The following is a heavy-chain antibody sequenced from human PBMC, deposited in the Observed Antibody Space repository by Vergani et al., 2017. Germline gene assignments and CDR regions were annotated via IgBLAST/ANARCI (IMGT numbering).Heavy chain of an antibody. CDR1: GYIFTGYY. D-gene: IGHD3-22*01. V-gene: IGHV1-2*02. Sequence: QVQHVQSGAEVKKPGASMKVSCKTSGYIFTGYYMHWVRLAPGQGLEWMGGINPKSGDTKYAQKFQGRVTMTRDTSINTAYMELSSLRGDATAVYYCARGYHFNNSGYRNVLDIWGQGTMVTVSA. CDR2: INPKSGDT. CDR3: ARGYHFNNSGYRNVLDI. J-gene: IGHJ3*02.